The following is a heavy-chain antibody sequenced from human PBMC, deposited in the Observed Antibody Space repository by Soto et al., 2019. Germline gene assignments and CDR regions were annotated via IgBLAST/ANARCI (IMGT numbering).Heavy chain of an antibody. D-gene: IGHD3-10*01. CDR1: GFTFSSYG. V-gene: IGHV3-33*01. CDR3: ARDTYGSGSYYLSHWFDP. J-gene: IGHJ5*02. Sequence: GGSLRLSCAASGFTFSSYGMHWVRQAPGKGLEWVAVIWYDGSNKYYADSVKGRFTISRDNSKNTLYLQMNSLRAEDTAVYYCARDTYGSGSYYLSHWFDPWGQGTLVTVS. CDR2: IWYDGSNK.